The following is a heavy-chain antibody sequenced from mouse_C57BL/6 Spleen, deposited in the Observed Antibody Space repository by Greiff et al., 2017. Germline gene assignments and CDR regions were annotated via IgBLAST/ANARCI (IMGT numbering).Heavy chain of an antibody. V-gene: IGHV1-69*01. Sequence: QVQLQQPGAELVMPGASVKLSCKASGYTFTSYWMHWVKQRPGQGLEWIGEIDPSDSYTNYNQKFKGKSTLTVDKSSSTAYMQLSSLTSEDSAVYYCAKLGRRGYYFDYWGQGTTLTVSS. CDR2: IDPSDSYT. D-gene: IGHD4-1*01. CDR1: GYTFTSYW. J-gene: IGHJ2*01. CDR3: AKLGRRGYYFDY.